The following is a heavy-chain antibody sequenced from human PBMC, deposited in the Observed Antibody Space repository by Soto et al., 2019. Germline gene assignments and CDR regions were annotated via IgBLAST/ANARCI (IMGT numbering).Heavy chain of an antibody. Sequence: SVKVSSKTSDYTFNRSVISWVRKAPGQGLKWMEWISVDRGNTNYAQKFQSRVTMTTDTSTSTAYMELTSLRFDDTAVYYCVRSAMAGDYYYCGMDVWGQGTTVTVSS. CDR2: ISVDRGNT. D-gene: IGHD6-19*01. CDR1: DYTFNRSV. V-gene: IGHV1-18*01. J-gene: IGHJ6*02. CDR3: VRSAMAGDYYYCGMDV.